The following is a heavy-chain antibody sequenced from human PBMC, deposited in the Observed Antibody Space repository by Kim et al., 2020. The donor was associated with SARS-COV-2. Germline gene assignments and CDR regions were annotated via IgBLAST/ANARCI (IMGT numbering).Heavy chain of an antibody. V-gene: IGHV6-1*01. D-gene: IGHD6-13*01. CDR2: TYYRSKWYN. CDR3: ARADLGYSSSWYEAGWIDY. Sequence: SQTLSLTCAISGDSVSSNSAAWNWIRQSPSRGLEWLGRTYYRSKWYNDYAVSVKSRITINPDTSKNQFSLQLNSVTPEDTAVYYCARADLGYSSSWYEAGWIDYWGQGTLVTVSS. J-gene: IGHJ4*02. CDR1: GDSVSSNSAA.